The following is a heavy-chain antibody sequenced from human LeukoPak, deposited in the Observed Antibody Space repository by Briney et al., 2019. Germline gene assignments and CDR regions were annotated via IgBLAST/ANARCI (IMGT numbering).Heavy chain of an antibody. CDR1: RFTVSNNH. CDR2: IYNGDNT. Sequence: PGGSLRLSCVASRFTVSNNHMNWVRQAPGKGLEWVSVIYNGDNTYYADSVKGRFTISRDNSKSTLYLQMNSLRAEDTAVYYCAKENDFVYWGQGTLVTVSS. CDR3: AKENDFVY. V-gene: IGHV3-66*02. D-gene: IGHD3-3*01. J-gene: IGHJ4*02.